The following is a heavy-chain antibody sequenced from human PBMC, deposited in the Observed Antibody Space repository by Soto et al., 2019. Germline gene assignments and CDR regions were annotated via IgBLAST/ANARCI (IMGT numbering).Heavy chain of an antibody. D-gene: IGHD1-26*01. CDR2: ISASGGST. V-gene: IGHV3-23*01. CDR3: AKRLGSGSNSVGNGIDV. J-gene: IGHJ6*02. CDR1: GFSFSNYA. Sequence: EVQLLESGGGLVQPGGSLRLSCAASGFSFSNYAVTWVRQAPGKGLEWVSAISASGGSTYYADSVKGRFTISRDNSKNTVQLEMSSLRAEDTAVYYCAKRLGSGSNSVGNGIDVWGQGTTVTVSS.